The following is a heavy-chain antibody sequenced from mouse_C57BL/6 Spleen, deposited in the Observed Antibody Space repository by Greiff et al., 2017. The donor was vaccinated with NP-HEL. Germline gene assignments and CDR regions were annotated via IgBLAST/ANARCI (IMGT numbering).Heavy chain of an antibody. V-gene: IGHV1-82*01. CDR2: IYPGDGDT. J-gene: IGHJ3*01. D-gene: IGHD2-3*01. CDR1: GYAFSSSW. CDR3: AREDDGYYVAY. Sequence: VQLQQSGPELVKPGASVKISCKASGYAFSSSWMNWVKQRPGKGLEWIGRIYPGDGDTNYNGKFKGKATLTADKSSSTAYMQLSSLTSEDSAVYFCAREDDGYYVAYWGQGTLVTVSA.